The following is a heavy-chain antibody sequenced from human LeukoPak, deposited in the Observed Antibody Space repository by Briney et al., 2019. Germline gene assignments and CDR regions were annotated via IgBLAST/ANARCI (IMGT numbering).Heavy chain of an antibody. J-gene: IGHJ4*02. D-gene: IGHD3-22*01. CDR3: ARDEYYYDSSGYYIDY. Sequence: GGSLILSCAASGFTFSSYSMNWVRQAPGKGLEWVSSISSSSSYIYYADSVKGRFTISRDNAKNSLYLQMNSLRAEDTAVYYCARDEYYYDSSGYYIDYWGQGTLVTVSS. CDR1: GFTFSSYS. V-gene: IGHV3-21*01. CDR2: ISSSSSYI.